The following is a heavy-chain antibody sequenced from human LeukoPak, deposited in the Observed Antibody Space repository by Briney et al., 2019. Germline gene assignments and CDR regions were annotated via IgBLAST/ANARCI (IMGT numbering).Heavy chain of an antibody. Sequence: GGSLRLSCATSGFAFDDHTMHWVRQLPGKGLEWLSLISWEGSTTYYADSVKGRFTISRDTSKNSLYLQMNSLRTEDTALYYCAKARSSSWSYLESWGQGALVTVSS. CDR2: ISWEGSTT. D-gene: IGHD6-13*01. CDR3: AKARSSSWSYLES. V-gene: IGHV3-43*01. J-gene: IGHJ4*02. CDR1: GFAFDDHT.